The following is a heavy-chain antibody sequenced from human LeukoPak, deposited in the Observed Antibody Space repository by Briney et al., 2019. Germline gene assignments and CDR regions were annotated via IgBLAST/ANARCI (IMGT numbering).Heavy chain of an antibody. CDR3: ARDDSSGLYYFDY. V-gene: IGHV3-23*01. CDR2: ISGSGDST. J-gene: IGHJ4*02. Sequence: GGTLRLSCAASGFTFSNYGMSWVRQAPGKGLEWVSSISGSGDSTYYADSVRGRFTISRDNAKNSLYLQMTSLRAEDTAVYYCARDDSSGLYYFDYWGQGALVTVSS. D-gene: IGHD3-22*01. CDR1: GFTFSNYG.